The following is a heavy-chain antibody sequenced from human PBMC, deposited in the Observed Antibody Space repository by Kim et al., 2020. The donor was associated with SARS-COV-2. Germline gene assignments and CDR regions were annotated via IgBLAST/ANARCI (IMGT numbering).Heavy chain of an antibody. J-gene: IGHJ1*01. Sequence: SETLSLTCTVSGGSISSYYWSWIRQPPGKGLEWIGYIYYSGSTKYNPSLKSRVTISVDTSRNQFSLKLSSVTTADTAVYYCARPYYDSLTGYYPESFQH. CDR1: GGSISSYY. V-gene: IGHV4-59*01. CDR3: ARPYYDSLTGYYPESFQH. CDR2: IYYSGST. D-gene: IGHD3-9*01.